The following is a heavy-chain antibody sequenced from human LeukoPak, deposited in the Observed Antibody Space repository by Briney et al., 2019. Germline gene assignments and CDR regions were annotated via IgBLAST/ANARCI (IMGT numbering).Heavy chain of an antibody. CDR3: ARIRDGYNDAYDI. V-gene: IGHV1-46*01. CDR2: INPSGGST. D-gene: IGHD5-24*01. Sequence: ASVKVSCKASGYTFTSYNMHWVRQAPGQGLEWMGIINPSGGSTSYAQKFQGRVTMTRDTSASTVYMELSSLRSEDTAIYYCARIRDGYNDAYDIWGQGTVVTVPS. CDR1: GYTFTSYN. J-gene: IGHJ3*02.